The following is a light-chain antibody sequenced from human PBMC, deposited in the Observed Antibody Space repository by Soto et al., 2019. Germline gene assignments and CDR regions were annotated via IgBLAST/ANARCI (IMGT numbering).Light chain of an antibody. Sequence: QSALTQPASVSGSPGQSITISCTETSSDVGNDNLVSWYQHHPGKAPQLVIYEATRRPSGISYRFSGSKSANTASLTISGLQPDDEADYYCSSYAGSSLLFGGGTKLTVL. J-gene: IGLJ2*01. V-gene: IGLV2-23*01. CDR3: SSYAGSSLL. CDR1: SSDVGNDNL. CDR2: EAT.